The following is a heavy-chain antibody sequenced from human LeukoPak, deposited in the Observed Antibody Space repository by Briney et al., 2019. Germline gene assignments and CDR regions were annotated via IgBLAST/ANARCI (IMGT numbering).Heavy chain of an antibody. J-gene: IGHJ6*03. CDR2: ISYDGSNN. V-gene: IGHV3-30-3*01. D-gene: IGHD3-3*01. CDR3: ASLSTTIFGVALRYYYYMDV. CDR1: GFTFSNAW. Sequence: GGSLRLSCAASGFTFSNAWMSWVRQAPGKGLEWVAVISYDGSNNYYADSVKGRFTISRDNSKNTLYLQMNSLRAEDTAVYYCASLSTTIFGVALRYYYYMDVWGKGTTVTVSS.